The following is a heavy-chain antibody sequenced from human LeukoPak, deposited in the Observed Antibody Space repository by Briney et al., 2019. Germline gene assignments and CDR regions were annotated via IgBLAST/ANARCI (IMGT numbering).Heavy chain of an antibody. D-gene: IGHD3-3*01. CDR3: ARARNRERFLEWLSLNWFDP. J-gene: IGHJ5*02. CDR2: IYYSGST. Sequence: PSETLSLTCTVSGGSISSGGYYWSWIRQHPGKGLEWIGYIYYSGSTYYNPSLKNRVTISVDTSKNQFSLKLSSVTAADTAVYYCARARNRERFLEWLSLNWFDPWGQGTLVTVSS. CDR1: GGSISSGGYY. V-gene: IGHV4-31*03.